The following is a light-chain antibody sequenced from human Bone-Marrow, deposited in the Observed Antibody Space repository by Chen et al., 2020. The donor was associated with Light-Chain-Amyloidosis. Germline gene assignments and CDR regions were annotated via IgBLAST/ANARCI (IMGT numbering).Light chain of an antibody. Sequence: NFMLTQPPSVSESPGKPVIISCTRSSGSIATNYVQWYQQRPGSSPTTVIYEDDQRPSGVPDRFSGSLDRSSNSASLTISGLKTEDEADYYCQSYQGSSQGVFGGGTKLTVL. CDR3: QSYQGSSQGV. J-gene: IGLJ3*02. CDR1: SGSIATNY. V-gene: IGLV6-57*01. CDR2: EDD.